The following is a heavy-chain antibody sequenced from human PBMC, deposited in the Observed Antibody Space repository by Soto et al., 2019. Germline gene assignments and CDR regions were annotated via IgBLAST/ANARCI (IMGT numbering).Heavy chain of an antibody. CDR1: GFTFDDHA. V-gene: IGHV3-9*01. CDR2: INWNSATI. J-gene: IGHJ4*02. Sequence: PGGSLRLSCAASGFTFDDHAMHWVRQRPGKGLEWVSGINWNSATIDYAASVKGRFTISRDNAKNSVSLQMSGLRDEDTALYFCAKASHHDFCSAYRHFDFWGQGALVTVSS. CDR3: AKASHHDFCSAYRHFDF. D-gene: IGHD3-3*01.